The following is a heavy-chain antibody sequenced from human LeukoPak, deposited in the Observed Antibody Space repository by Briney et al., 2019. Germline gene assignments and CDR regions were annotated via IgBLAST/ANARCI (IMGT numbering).Heavy chain of an antibody. D-gene: IGHD6-19*01. CDR1: GFTYSSYV. CDR2: ISGSGGST. V-gene: IGHV3-23*01. J-gene: IGHJ4*02. Sequence: GGSLRLSCAASGFTYSSYVMSWVRQAPGKGLEWVSGISGSGGSTYYADSVKGRFTISRDNSKNILYLQMNSLRAEDTAVYYCARGSGRNVMVDWWGQGTLVTVSS. CDR3: ARGSGRNVMVDW.